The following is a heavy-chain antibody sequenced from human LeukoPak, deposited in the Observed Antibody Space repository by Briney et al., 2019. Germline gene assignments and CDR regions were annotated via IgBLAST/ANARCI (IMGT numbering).Heavy chain of an antibody. J-gene: IGHJ4*02. D-gene: IGHD2-2*01. CDR1: SGSISSYY. CDR3: AGSHSVRTSFDY. CDR2: IYYSGST. Sequence: SSETVSLTCTVSSGSISSYYWSWLRQPPGKGLEWIGYIYYSGSTNYNPSLKSRVTISVHTSKNQFSLKLSSVTAADTAVYYCAGSHSVRTSFDYWGQGTLVTVSS. V-gene: IGHV4-59*01.